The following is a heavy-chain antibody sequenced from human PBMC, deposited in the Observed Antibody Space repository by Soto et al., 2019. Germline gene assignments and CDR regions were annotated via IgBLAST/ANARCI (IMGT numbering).Heavy chain of an antibody. D-gene: IGHD6-19*01. CDR1: GFTFSSYA. J-gene: IGHJ4*02. CDR2: ISYDGSNK. CDR3: ARAAIAVAGPFDY. Sequence: QVQLVESGGGVVQPGRSLRLSCAASGFTFSSYAMHWVRQAPGKGLEWVAVISYDGSNKYYADSVKGRFTISRDNSKNTLYLQMNSLRAEDTAVYYCARAAIAVAGPFDYWGQGTLVTVSS. V-gene: IGHV3-30-3*01.